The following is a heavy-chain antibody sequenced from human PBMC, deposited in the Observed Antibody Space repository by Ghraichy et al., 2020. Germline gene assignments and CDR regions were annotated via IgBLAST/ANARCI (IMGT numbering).Heavy chain of an antibody. CDR1: GFSLSTSGMC. D-gene: IGHD7-27*01. CDR2: IDWDDDK. J-gene: IGHJ6*03. Sequence: SGPTLVKPTQTLTLTCTFSGFSLSTSGMCVSWIRQPPGKALEWLARIDWDDDKYYSTSLKTRLTISKDTSKNQVVLTMTNMDPVDTATYYCARDALTRNWGYYYYYMDVWGKGTTVTVSS. CDR3: ARDALTRNWGYYYYYMDV. V-gene: IGHV2-70*11.